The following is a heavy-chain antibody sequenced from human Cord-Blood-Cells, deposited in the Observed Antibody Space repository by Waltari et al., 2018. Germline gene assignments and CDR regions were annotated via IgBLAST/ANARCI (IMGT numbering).Heavy chain of an antibody. Sequence: QVQLVQSGAEVKKPGASVKVSCTASGYTFTGYYMHWVRQAPGQGLEWMGWINPNSGGTNYAQKFQGWVTMTRDTSISTAYMELSRPRSDDTAVYYCARGKETVLRFLEWLFFDYWGQGTLVTVSS. CDR3: ARGKETVLRFLEWLFFDY. CDR2: INPNSGGT. V-gene: IGHV1-2*04. D-gene: IGHD3-3*01. J-gene: IGHJ4*02. CDR1: GYTFTGYY.